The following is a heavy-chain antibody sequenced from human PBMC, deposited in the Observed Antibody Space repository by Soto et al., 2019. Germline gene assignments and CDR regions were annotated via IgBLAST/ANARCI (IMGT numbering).Heavy chain of an antibody. CDR1: GYTFTSYA. CDR2: INAGNGNT. J-gene: IGHJ6*02. V-gene: IGHV1-3*01. Sequence: ASVKVSCKASGYTFTSYAMHWVRQAPGQRLEWMGWINAGNGNTKYSQKFQGRVTITRDTSASTAYMELSSLRSEDTAVYYCARDNYYGSGSYYNYYGMDVWGQGTTVTVSS. CDR3: ARDNYYGSGSYYNYYGMDV. D-gene: IGHD3-10*01.